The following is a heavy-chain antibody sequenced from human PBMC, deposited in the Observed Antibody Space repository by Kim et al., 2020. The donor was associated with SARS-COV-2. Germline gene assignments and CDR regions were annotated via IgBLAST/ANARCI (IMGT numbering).Heavy chain of an antibody. CDR2: IYYSGST. D-gene: IGHD2-15*01. Sequence: SETLSLTCTVSGGSISSSSYYWGWIRQPPGKGLEWIGSIYYSGSTYYNPSLKSRVTISVDTSKNQFSLKLSSVTAADTAVYYCARDLIWPNLWPEADAWGQGTLVTVSS. CDR1: GGSISSSSYY. J-gene: IGHJ4*02. CDR3: ARDLIWPNLWPEADA. V-gene: IGHV4-39*07.